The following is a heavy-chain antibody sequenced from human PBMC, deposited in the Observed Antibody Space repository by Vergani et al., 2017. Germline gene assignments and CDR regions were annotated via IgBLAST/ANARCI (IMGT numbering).Heavy chain of an antibody. Sequence: QVQLQESGPGLVKPSETLSLTCTVSGGSISSYYWRWIRQPQGKGLEWIGYIYYSGSTNYNPSLKSRVTISVDTSKNQFPLNLSSVTAADTAVYYCARGQGLRYFDWLSPGASYYFDYWGQGTLVTVSS. J-gene: IGHJ4*02. CDR2: IYYSGST. CDR3: ARGQGLRYFDWLSPGASYYFDY. D-gene: IGHD3-9*01. CDR1: GGSISSYY. V-gene: IGHV4-59*01.